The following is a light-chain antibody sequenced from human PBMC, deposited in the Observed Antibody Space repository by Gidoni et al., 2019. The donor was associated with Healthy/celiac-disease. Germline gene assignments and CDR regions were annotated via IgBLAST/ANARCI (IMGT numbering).Light chain of an antibody. V-gene: IGKV3-20*01. CDR1: QSVSSSY. J-gene: IGKJ1*01. Sequence: EIVWTQSPGTLSLSPGERATLSCRASQSVSSSYLAWYQQKPGQAPRLLIYGASSRPPGIPDRFSGSGSGTDFPLTISLLEPEDFAVYYCQQYGSSPWTFGQGTKVEIK. CDR3: QQYGSSPWT. CDR2: GAS.